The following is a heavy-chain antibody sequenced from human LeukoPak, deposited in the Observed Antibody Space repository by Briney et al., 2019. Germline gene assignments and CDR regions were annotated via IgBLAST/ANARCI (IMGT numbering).Heavy chain of an antibody. Sequence: ASVTVSFTASGYTFTGYDMHWVRQAPGQGLEWMGWINPNSGGPNYAQNCQGRVTMTRATSISTAYMELSRLRSDDTAVYYCARVLIAAAGTPPSYYYYYYMDVWGKGTTVTVSS. D-gene: IGHD6-13*01. CDR2: INPNSGGP. CDR1: GYTFTGYD. V-gene: IGHV1-2*02. CDR3: ARVLIAAAGTPPSYYYYYYMDV. J-gene: IGHJ6*03.